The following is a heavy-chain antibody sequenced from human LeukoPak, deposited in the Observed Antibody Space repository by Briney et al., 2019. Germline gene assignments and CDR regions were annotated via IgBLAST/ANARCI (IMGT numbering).Heavy chain of an antibody. J-gene: IGHJ3*02. CDR1: GGSISSYY. Sequence: SETLSLTCTVSGGSISSYYWSWIRQPPGKGLEWIGYIYYSGSTNYNPSLKSRVTISVDTSKNQFSLKLSSVTAADTAVYCCARGSYYNPDAFDIWGQGTMVTVSS. CDR2: IYYSGST. V-gene: IGHV4-59*01. CDR3: ARGSYYNPDAFDI. D-gene: IGHD3-10*01.